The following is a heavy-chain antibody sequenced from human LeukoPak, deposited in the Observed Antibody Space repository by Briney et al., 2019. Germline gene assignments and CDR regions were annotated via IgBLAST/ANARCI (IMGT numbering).Heavy chain of an antibody. V-gene: IGHV1-46*01. J-gene: IGHJ5*02. CDR3: ARAGGSGYPYGFDP. CDR1: GYAFIRYH. D-gene: IGHD3-22*01. CDR2: LKLYDGSK. Sequence: ASVKVSCKASGYAFIRYHIHWVRQAPGQGLEWMGVLKLYDGSKSHAQKFQGRVTITADESTSTAYMELSSLRSEDTAVYYCARAGGSGYPYGFDPWGQGTLVTVSS.